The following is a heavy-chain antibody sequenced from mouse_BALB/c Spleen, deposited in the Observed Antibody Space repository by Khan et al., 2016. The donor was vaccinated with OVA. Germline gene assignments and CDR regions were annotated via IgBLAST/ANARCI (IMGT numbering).Heavy chain of an antibody. CDR3: ARSPYGNFAY. J-gene: IGHJ3*01. CDR1: GFTFSTYA. CDR2: ISSDGDYT. V-gene: IGHV5-9-3*01. D-gene: IGHD2-1*01. Sequence: EVELKESGGGLVKPGGSLKLSCAASGFTFSTYAMSWVRQTPEKRLEWVATISSDGDYTYYPDNVTGRFTISRDNAKNTPYLQMSSLRSEDTAMYYCARSPYGNFAYWGQGTLVTVSA.